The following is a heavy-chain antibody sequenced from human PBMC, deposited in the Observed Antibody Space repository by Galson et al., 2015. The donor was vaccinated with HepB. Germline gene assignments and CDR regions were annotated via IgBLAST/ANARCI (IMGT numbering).Heavy chain of an antibody. CDR3: ARDLLMGHTRGIFDI. CDR1: GFTFSFYS. D-gene: IGHD2-8*02. V-gene: IGHV3-21*06. CDR2: ISGSSDYL. J-gene: IGHJ3*02. Sequence: SLRLSCAASGFTFSFYSMNWVRQSPRKGLEWVSAISGSSDYLYYAASVRGRFTISRDNTKNSLYLQMNGLRADETALYYCARDLLMGHTRGIFDIWGQGTPVAVA.